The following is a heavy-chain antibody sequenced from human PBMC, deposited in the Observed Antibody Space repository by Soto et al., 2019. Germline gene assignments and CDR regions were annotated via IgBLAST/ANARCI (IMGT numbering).Heavy chain of an antibody. V-gene: IGHV4-39*01. CDR3: ARVGDYDSSGYYPFLY. Sequence: PSETLSLTCTVPGGSISSSSYYWGWIRQPPGKGLGWIGSIYYSGSTYYNPSLKSRVTISVDTSKNQFSLKLSTVTAADTAVYYCARVGDYDSSGYYPFLYCGQGTLVTVSS. J-gene: IGHJ4*02. CDR2: IYYSGST. CDR1: GGSISSSSYY. D-gene: IGHD3-22*01.